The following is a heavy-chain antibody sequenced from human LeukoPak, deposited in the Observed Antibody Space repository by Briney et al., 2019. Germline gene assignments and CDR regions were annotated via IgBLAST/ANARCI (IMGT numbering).Heavy chain of an antibody. V-gene: IGHV3-30*18. D-gene: IGHD3-22*01. CDR2: ISPDGNNE. Sequence: GGSLRLSCAASGFTFSTFGIHWVRQAPGKGLEWVAAISPDGNNEYYTDSVKGRFTVSRDNSKNMIYLQMNSLRGEDSGVYYCAKVHNYDDYWGQGTLVTVSS. J-gene: IGHJ4*02. CDR1: GFTFSTFG. CDR3: AKVHNYDDY.